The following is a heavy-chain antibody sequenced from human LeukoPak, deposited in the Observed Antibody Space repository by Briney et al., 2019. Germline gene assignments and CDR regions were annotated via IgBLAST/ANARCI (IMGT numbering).Heavy chain of an antibody. D-gene: IGHD2-2*01. CDR1: GLTFRNSA. Sequence: GGSLRLSCVASGLTFRNSAMTWVRQAPGKGLEGVSIITDTGSSTFYADSVKGRFTISRDTSINTLYLQMNGLGVDDTAVYYCATVGGSCASSNCYAYFDYWGQGTLVTVSS. CDR3: ATVGGSCASSNCYAYFDY. V-gene: IGHV3-23*01. J-gene: IGHJ4*02. CDR2: ITDTGSST.